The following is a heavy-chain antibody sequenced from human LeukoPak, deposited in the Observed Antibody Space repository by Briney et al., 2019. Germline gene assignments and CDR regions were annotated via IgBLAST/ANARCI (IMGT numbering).Heavy chain of an antibody. J-gene: IGHJ4*02. V-gene: IGHV3-23*01. CDR3: AKDAYGKSDY. Sequence: KSGGSLRLSCAASGFTFSSYAMSWVRQAPGKGLELVSAISGSGGSTYYADSVKRRFTISRDNSKTTLYLQMNSLRAEDTAIYYCAKDAYGKSDYWGQGTLVTVSS. CDR2: ISGSGGST. CDR1: GFTFSSYA. D-gene: IGHD4-17*01.